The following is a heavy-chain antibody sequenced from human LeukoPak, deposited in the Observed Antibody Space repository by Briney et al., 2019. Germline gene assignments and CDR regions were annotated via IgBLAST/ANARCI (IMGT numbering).Heavy chain of an antibody. D-gene: IGHD4-17*01. CDR3: ARDYGDYDYYYYGMDV. J-gene: IGHJ6*02. V-gene: IGHV3-30*19. CDR1: GFTFSSYG. CDR2: ISYDGSNK. Sequence: PGRSLRLSCAASGFTFSSYGMHWVRQAPGKGLEWVAVISYDGSNKYYADSVKGRFTISRDNSKNTLYLQMNSLRAEDTAVYCCARDYGDYDYYYYGMDVWGQGTTVTVSS.